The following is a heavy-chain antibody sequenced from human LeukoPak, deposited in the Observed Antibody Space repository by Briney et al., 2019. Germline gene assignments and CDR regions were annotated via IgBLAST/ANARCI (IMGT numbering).Heavy chain of an antibody. D-gene: IGHD4-23*01. V-gene: IGHV1-8*01. CDR1: GYTFTSYD. CDR2: MNPNSGNT. J-gene: IGHJ6*02. Sequence: ASVQVSCKASGYTFTSYDINWVRQATGQGLEWMGWMNPNSGNTGYAQKFQGRVTMTRNTSISTAYMELSSLRSEDTAVYYCARMVRYYYYYGMDVWGQGTTVIVSS. CDR3: ARMVRYYYYYGMDV.